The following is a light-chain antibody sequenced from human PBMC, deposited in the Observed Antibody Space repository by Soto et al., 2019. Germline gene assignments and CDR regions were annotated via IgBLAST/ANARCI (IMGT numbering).Light chain of an antibody. V-gene: IGKV3-20*01. J-gene: IGKJ3*01. CDR2: GAS. Sequence: EIVLTQSPGTLSLSPGERATLSCRASQSVSSSYLAWYQQKPGQAPRLLIYGASSRATGIPDRFNGSGSGTDFTLTISGLEPEDFAVYYCQQYGSSPFTFGPGTKVDIK. CDR1: QSVSSSY. CDR3: QQYGSSPFT.